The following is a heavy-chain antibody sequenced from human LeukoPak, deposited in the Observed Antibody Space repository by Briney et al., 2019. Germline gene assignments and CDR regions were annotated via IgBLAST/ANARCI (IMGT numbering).Heavy chain of an antibody. CDR2: IYSGGST. CDR1: GFTVSSNY. CDR3: ARSIALYYMDV. J-gene: IGHJ6*03. Sequence: PGGSLRLSCAASGFTVSSNYMSWVRQAPGKGLEWVSVIYSGGSTYYADSVKGRFTISRDNSKNTLYLQVNSLRAEDTAVYYCARSIALYYMDVWGKGTTVTVSS. V-gene: IGHV3-53*01. D-gene: IGHD2-21*01.